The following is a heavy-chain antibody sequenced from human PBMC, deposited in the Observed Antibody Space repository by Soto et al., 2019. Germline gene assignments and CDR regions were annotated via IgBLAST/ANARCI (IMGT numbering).Heavy chain of an antibody. J-gene: IGHJ4*02. CDR1: GYTFTNYD. V-gene: IGHV1-8*01. CDR2: VNPYSCDT. CDR3: DSSGYYGY. D-gene: IGHD3-22*01. Sequence: SVKVSCKASGYTFTNYDITWVRQAGGQGLEGVGWVNPYSCDTAYAQRFVGRVTMNRKTPLRTAYMELSSLTSGDTAVYYYDSSGYYGYWGQGTLVTVSS.